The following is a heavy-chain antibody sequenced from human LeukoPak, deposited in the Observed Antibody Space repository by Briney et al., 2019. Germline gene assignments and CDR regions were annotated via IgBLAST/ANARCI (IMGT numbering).Heavy chain of an antibody. CDR3: ARHPMRYCSSTSCFWNWFDP. Sequence: SETLSLTCTVSGGSISSSSYYWGWIRQSPGKGPEWIGIIDNSGSTYYNPSRKSRITIPEDTAKNKSSWKRSTWTAADTAVYYCARHPMRYCSSTSCFWNWFDPWGQGTLVTVSS. CDR1: GGSISSSSYY. CDR2: IDNSGST. V-gene: IGHV4-39*01. J-gene: IGHJ5*02. D-gene: IGHD2-2*01.